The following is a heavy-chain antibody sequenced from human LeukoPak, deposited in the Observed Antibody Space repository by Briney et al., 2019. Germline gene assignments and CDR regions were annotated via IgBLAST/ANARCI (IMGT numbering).Heavy chain of an antibody. V-gene: IGHV3-21*01. D-gene: IGHD6-13*01. CDR2: ISSTSSYI. J-gene: IGHJ4*02. CDR3: ARVATAGTVADY. Sequence: GGSLRLPCAASGFTFSTYTMNWVRQAPGKGLEWVSSISSTSSYIYYADSVKGRFTISGDNAKNSLYLQMNSLRAEDTAVYYCARVATAGTVADYWGQGTLVTVSS. CDR1: GFTFSTYT.